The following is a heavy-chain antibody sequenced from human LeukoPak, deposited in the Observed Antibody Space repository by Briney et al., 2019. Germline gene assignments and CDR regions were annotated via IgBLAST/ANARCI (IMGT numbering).Heavy chain of an antibody. D-gene: IGHD3-10*01. CDR1: GFTFSSYG. CDR3: AKDGAYYGSGPVDY. J-gene: IGHJ4*02. V-gene: IGHV3-30*02. CDR2: IWYDGSNK. Sequence: GGSLRLSCAASGFTFSSYGMHWVRQAPGKGLEWVAVIWYDGSNKYYADSVKGRFTISRDNSKNTLYLQMNSLRAEDTALYYCAKDGAYYGSGPVDYWGQGTLVTVSS.